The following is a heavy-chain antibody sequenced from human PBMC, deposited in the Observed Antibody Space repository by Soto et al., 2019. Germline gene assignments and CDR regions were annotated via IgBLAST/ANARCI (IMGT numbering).Heavy chain of an antibody. CDR1: GFTVSSNY. CDR3: ARENWNARGVDY. V-gene: IGHV3-53*01. D-gene: IGHD1-1*01. J-gene: IGHJ4*02. Sequence: EVQLVESGGGLIQPGGSLRLSCAASGFTVSSNYMSWVRQAPGKGLEWVSVIYSGGSTYYADSVKGRFTISRDNSKNTLYLQMISLRAEDTAVYYCARENWNARGVDYWGQGTLVTVSS. CDR2: IYSGGST.